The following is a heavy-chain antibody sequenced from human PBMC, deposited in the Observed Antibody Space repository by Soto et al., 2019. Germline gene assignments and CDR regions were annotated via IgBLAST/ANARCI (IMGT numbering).Heavy chain of an antibody. CDR1: GGTFSSYA. V-gene: IGHV1-69*06. J-gene: IGHJ4*02. CDR3: AREKWDSSGWYHY. D-gene: IGHD6-19*01. CDR2: IIPIFGTA. Sequence: GPSVKVSCKASGGTFSSYAISWVRQAPGQGLEWMGGIIPIFGTANYAQKFQGRVTITADKSTSTAYMELSSLRSEDTAVYYCAREKWDSSGWYHYWGQGTLVTVSS.